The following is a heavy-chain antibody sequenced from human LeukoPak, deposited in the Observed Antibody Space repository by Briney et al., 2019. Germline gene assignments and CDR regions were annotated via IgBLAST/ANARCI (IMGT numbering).Heavy chain of an antibody. CDR2: ISSSSSYI. D-gene: IGHD6-13*01. Sequence: GGSLRLSCAASGFPFSSYSMNWVRQAPGKGLEWVSSISSSSSYIYYADSVKGRFTISRDNAKNSLYLQMNSLRAEDTAVYYCARTGYSTYYFDYWGQGTLVTVSS. J-gene: IGHJ4*02. V-gene: IGHV3-21*01. CDR3: ARTGYSTYYFDY. CDR1: GFPFSSYS.